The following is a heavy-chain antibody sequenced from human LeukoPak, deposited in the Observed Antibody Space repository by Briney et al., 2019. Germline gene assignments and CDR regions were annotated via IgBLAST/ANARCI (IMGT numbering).Heavy chain of an antibody. J-gene: IGHJ4*02. D-gene: IGHD2-15*01. V-gene: IGHV3-30*03. CDR3: ARVLTLGYCSGGSCYAIDC. Sequence: PGGSLRLSCAASGFIFSSYSMHWVRQAPGKGLEWVAVVSTDGTIKYYADSMKGRFTISRDTSKNTLYLQMSSLKPEDTAVYYCARVLTLGYCSGGSCYAIDCWGQGTLVTVSS. CDR1: GFIFSSYS. CDR2: VSTDGTIK.